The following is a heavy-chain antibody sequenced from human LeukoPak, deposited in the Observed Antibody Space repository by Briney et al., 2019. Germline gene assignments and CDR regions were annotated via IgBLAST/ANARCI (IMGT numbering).Heavy chain of an antibody. CDR1: GFMFTSYW. V-gene: IGHV3-7*05. D-gene: IGHD5/OR15-5a*01. CDR2: INHDGSEK. CDR3: ARVVASTTNRFDP. J-gene: IGHJ5*02. Sequence: PGGSLRLSCAASGFMFTSYWMSWVRQAPGKGLEWVASINHDGSEKYYVDSVKGRFTISRDNAKNSLYPQMNSLRAEDTAVYHCARVVASTTNRFDPWGQGTLVTVSS.